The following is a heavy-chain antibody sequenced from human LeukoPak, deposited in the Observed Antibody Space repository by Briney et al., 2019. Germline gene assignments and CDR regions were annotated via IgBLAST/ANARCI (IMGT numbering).Heavy chain of an antibody. Sequence: ASVKVSCKTSGYTFTSYYIHWVRQAPGQGLEWMGWINPNSGVTNYAQKFQGRVTMTRGTSISTAYLQWSSLKASDTAMYYCARRFYCSSTSCYEIDAFDIWGQGTMVTVSS. D-gene: IGHD2-2*01. CDR1: GYTFTSYY. CDR2: INPNSGVT. J-gene: IGHJ3*02. CDR3: ARRFYCSSTSCYEIDAFDI. V-gene: IGHV1-2*02.